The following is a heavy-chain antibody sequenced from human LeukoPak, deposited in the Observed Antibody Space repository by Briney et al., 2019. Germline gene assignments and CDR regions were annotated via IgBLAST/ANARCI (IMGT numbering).Heavy chain of an antibody. CDR3: AREFHDYGDAFDI. CDR2: IIPIFGTA. CDR1: GGTFSSYA. J-gene: IGHJ3*02. D-gene: IGHD4-17*01. Sequence: ASVKVSCKASGGTFSSYAISWVRQAPGQGLEWMGGIIPIFGTANYAQKFQGRVTITADKSTSTAYMELSSLRSEDTAVYYCAREFHDYGDAFDIWGQGTMVTVSS. V-gene: IGHV1-69*06.